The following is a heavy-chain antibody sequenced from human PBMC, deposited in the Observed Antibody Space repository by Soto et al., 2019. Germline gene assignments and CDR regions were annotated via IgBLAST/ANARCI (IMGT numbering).Heavy chain of an antibody. D-gene: IGHD2-8*02. CDR2: ILVGGST. CDR1: GFICSSYD. Sequence: GGSLRLSCAVSGFICSSYDMSWVRQAPGKGLEWVSTILVGGSTHYEDSVKGRFTISRDTSKNTVYLQMNSLTAGDTAVYYCEKATATGGGAFEICGQGTMVTVS. J-gene: IGHJ3*02. CDR3: EKATATGGGAFEI. V-gene: IGHV3-23*01.